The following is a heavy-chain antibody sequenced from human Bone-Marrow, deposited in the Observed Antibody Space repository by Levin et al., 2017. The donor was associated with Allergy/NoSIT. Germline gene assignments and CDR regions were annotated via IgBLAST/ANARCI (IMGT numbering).Heavy chain of an antibody. CDR3: ARRCSGGSCYDYYGMDV. CDR1: GYTFTSYY. D-gene: IGHD2-15*01. J-gene: IGHJ6*02. CDR2: INPSGGST. Sequence: GESLKISCKASGYTFTSYYMHWVRQAPGQGLEWMGIINPSGGSTTYAQKFQDRVTMTRDTSTSTVYMELSSLRSEDTAVYYCARRCSGGSCYDYYGMDVWGQGTTVTVSS. V-gene: IGHV1-46*01.